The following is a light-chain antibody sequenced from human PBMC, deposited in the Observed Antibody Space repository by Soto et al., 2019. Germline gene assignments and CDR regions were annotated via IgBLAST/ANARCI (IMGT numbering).Light chain of an antibody. Sequence: AIQLTQSPSSLSASVGDRVTITCRASQGISSALDWYQQKPGKAPKLLIYDASSLESGVPSRFSGSGSGTDFTLTSSSLQPEDFANYYCHQFNTYPLTFGGGTKVEIK. V-gene: IGKV1-13*02. CDR3: HQFNTYPLT. CDR2: DAS. J-gene: IGKJ4*01. CDR1: QGISSA.